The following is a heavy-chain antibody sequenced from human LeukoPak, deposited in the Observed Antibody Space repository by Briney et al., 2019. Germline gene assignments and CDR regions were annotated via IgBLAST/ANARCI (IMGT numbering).Heavy chain of an antibody. Sequence: PGESLRLSCAASGFTVSSYSIHWVRLAPGRGLEWVSSISSSGLYIYYADSVKGRFTISRDLAQNSVYLQMNSLRAEDTALYYCTREEGGKSSYGLWGQGTLVTVSS. CDR3: TREEGGKSSYGL. V-gene: IGHV3-21*06. D-gene: IGHD5-18*01. J-gene: IGHJ4*02. CDR1: GFTVSSYS. CDR2: ISSSGLYI.